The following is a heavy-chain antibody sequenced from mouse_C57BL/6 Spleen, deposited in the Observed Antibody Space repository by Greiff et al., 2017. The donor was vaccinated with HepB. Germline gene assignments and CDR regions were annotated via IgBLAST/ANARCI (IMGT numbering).Heavy chain of an antibody. CDR1: GYTFTSYW. J-gene: IGHJ2*01. V-gene: IGHV1-64*01. CDR3: ARRGVITTVVDFDY. CDR2: IHPNSGST. Sequence: QVQLQQPGAELVKPGASVKLSCKASGYTFTSYWMHWVNQRPGQGLEWIGMIHPNSGSTNYNEKFKSKATLTVDKSSSTAYMQLSSLTSEDSAVYYCARRGVITTVVDFDYWGQGTTLTVSS. D-gene: IGHD1-1*01.